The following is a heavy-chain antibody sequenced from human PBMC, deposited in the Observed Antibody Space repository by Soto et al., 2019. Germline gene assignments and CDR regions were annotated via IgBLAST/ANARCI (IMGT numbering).Heavy chain of an antibody. CDR2: IYSGGST. CDR3: EREGGDVVGMDV. V-gene: IGHV3-53*01. Sequence: GGSLRLSCAASGFTVSSNYMSWVRQAPGKGLEWVSVIYSGGSTYCADSVKGRFTISRDNSKNTLYLQMNSLRAEDTAGYYCEREGGDVVGMDVWGQGTTVTVSS. J-gene: IGHJ6*02. D-gene: IGHD3-16*01. CDR1: GFTVSSNY.